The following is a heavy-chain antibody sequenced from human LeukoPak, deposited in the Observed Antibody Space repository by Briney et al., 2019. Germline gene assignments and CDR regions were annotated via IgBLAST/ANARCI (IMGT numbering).Heavy chain of an antibody. D-gene: IGHD6-13*01. V-gene: IGHV3-30*18. CDR3: AKDTVLAAAGTYYYGMDV. CDR1: GFTFSSYG. Sequence: GGSLRLSCAASGFTFSSYGMHWVRQAPGKGLEWVAVISYDGSNKYYADSVKGRFTISRDNSKNTLYLQMNSLRAEDTAVYYCAKDTVLAAAGTYYYGMDVWGQGTTVTVSS. CDR2: ISYDGSNK. J-gene: IGHJ6*02.